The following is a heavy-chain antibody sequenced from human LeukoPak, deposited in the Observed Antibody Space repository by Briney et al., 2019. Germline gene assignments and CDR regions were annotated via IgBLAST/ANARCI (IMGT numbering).Heavy chain of an antibody. J-gene: IGHJ3*02. V-gene: IGHV4-59*12. CDR3: ARGAEVTTPRLRGAFDI. CDR2: IYYSGST. CDR1: GGSISSYY. D-gene: IGHD4-17*01. Sequence: SETLSLTCTVSGGSISSYYWSWIRQPPGKGLEWIGYIYYSGSTNYNPSLKSRVTISVDTSKNQFSLKLSSVTAADTAVYYCARGAEVTTPRLRGAFDIWGQGTMVTVSS.